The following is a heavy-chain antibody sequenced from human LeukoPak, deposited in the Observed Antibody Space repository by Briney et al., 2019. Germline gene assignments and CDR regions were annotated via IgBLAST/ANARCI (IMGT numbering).Heavy chain of an antibody. CDR1: GYTFTGYY. V-gene: IGHV1-2*02. CDR2: INPNSGGT. D-gene: IGHD3-3*01. Sequence: EASVKVSCKASGYTFTGYYMHWVRQAPGQGLEWMGWINPNSGGTNCAQKFQGRVTMTRDTSISTAYMELSRLRSDDTAVYYCARDEGDFWSGYYLYYYYYMDVWGKGTTVTVSS. J-gene: IGHJ6*03. CDR3: ARDEGDFWSGYYLYYYYYMDV.